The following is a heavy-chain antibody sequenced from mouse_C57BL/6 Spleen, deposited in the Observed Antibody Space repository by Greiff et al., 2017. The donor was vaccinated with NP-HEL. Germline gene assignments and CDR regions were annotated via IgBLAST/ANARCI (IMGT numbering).Heavy chain of an antibody. CDR3: AFITTVVAPFAY. CDR1: GYSITSGYY. CDR2: ISYDGSN. Sequence: DVQLVESGPGLVKPSQSLSLTCSVTGYSITSGYYWNWIRQFPGNKLEWMGYISYDGSNNYNPSLKNRISITRDTSKNQFFLKLNSVTTEDTATYYCAFITTVVAPFAYWGQGTLVTVSA. V-gene: IGHV3-6*01. D-gene: IGHD1-1*01. J-gene: IGHJ3*01.